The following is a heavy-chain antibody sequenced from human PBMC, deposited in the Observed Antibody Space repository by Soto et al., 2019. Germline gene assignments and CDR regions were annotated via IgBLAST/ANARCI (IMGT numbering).Heavy chain of an antibody. CDR1: GFTFSNYG. D-gene: IGHD3-22*01. Sequence: QVQLVESGGGVVQPGRSLRVSCAASGFTFSNYGMHWVRQAPGMGLEWVAVIWYDGTNKYYADSVKGRFTISRDNSKNTLYLQMNSLIAEDTAVYYCARRDSSGYDGFDNWGQGTMVTVSS. J-gene: IGHJ3*02. V-gene: IGHV3-33*01. CDR3: ARRDSSGYDGFDN. CDR2: IWYDGTNK.